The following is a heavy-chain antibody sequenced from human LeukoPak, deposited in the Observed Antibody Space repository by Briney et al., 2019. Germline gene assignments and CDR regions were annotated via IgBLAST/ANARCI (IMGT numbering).Heavy chain of an antibody. CDR3: ARVGTPRVAATLARYYYYMDV. Sequence: SETLSLTCTVSVGSISGGGYYWSWIRQHPGKRLVWIGYIYYSGSTYYNPSLKSRVTISVDTSKNQFSLKLRSVTAANTAVYYCARVGTPRVAATLARYYYYMDVWGKGTTVTVSS. J-gene: IGHJ6*03. D-gene: IGHD2-15*01. CDR2: IYYSGST. CDR1: VGSISGGGYY. V-gene: IGHV4-31*03.